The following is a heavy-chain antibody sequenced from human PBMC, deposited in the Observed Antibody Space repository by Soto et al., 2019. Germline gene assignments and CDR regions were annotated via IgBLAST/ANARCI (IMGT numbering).Heavy chain of an antibody. V-gene: IGHV4-59*01. CDR2: IYYSGIT. CDR3: ARGGGVYYFDY. J-gene: IGHJ4*02. D-gene: IGHD2-8*02. Sequence: QVQLQESGPGLVKPSETLSLTCTVSGGSISSYYWSWIRQPPGKGLDWIGYIYYSGITDYNPSLKSRVTISVDTSKSQFSLKLSSVTDADTAVYYCARGGGVYYFDYWGQGTLVTVSS. CDR1: GGSISSYY.